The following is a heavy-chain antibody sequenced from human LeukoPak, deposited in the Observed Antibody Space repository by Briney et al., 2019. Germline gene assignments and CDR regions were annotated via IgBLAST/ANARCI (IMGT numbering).Heavy chain of an antibody. J-gene: IGHJ4*02. CDR3: ATGLTGTTWEYFDY. V-gene: IGHV4-34*01. CDR2: INHSGST. D-gene: IGHD1-20*01. Sequence: SETLSLTCAVYGGSFSGYYWSWIRQPPGKGLEWIGEINHSGSTNHNPSLKSRVTISVHTSKNQFSLKLSSVTAAYTAVYYCATGLTGTTWEYFDYWGQGTLVTVSS. CDR1: GGSFSGYY.